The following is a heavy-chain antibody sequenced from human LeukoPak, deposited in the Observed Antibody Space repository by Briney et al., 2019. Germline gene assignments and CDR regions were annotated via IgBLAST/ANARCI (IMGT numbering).Heavy chain of an antibody. D-gene: IGHD2-15*01. CDR2: MNPNSGNT. V-gene: IGHV1-8*01. Sequence: VASVKVSCKASGYTFTSYDINWVRQATGQGLEWMGWMNPNSGNTGYAQKFQGRVTMTRNTSISTAYMELSSLRSEDTAVYYCARGVVVVAATHVFDPWGQGTLVTVSS. CDR1: GYTFTSYD. CDR3: ARGVVVVAATHVFDP. J-gene: IGHJ5*02.